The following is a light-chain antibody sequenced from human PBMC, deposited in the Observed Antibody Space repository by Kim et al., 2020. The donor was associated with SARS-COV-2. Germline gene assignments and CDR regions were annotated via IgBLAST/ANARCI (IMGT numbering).Light chain of an antibody. CDR3: NSRDSSGNHWV. J-gene: IGLJ3*02. V-gene: IGLV3-19*01. CDR1: SLRSYY. CDR2: GKN. Sequence: ALGQTVRITCQRDSLRSYYASWYQQKPGQAPVLVIYGKNNRPSGVPDRFSGSSSGNTASLTITGAQAEDEADYYCNSRDSSGNHWVFGGGTQLTVL.